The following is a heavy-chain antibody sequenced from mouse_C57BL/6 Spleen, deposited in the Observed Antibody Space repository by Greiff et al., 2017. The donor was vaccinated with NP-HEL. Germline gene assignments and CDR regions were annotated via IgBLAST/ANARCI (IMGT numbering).Heavy chain of an antibody. V-gene: IGHV5-4*01. CDR1: GFTFSSYA. J-gene: IGHJ2*01. CDR2: ISDGGSYT. D-gene: IGHD1-1*01. CDR3: ARDRDYGSSSLDY. Sequence: EVQRVESGGGLVKPGGSLKLSCAASGFTFSSYAMSWVRQTPEKRLEWVATISDGGSYTYYPDNVKGRFTISRDNAKNNLYLQMSHLKSEDTAMYYCARDRDYGSSSLDYWGLGTTLTVSS.